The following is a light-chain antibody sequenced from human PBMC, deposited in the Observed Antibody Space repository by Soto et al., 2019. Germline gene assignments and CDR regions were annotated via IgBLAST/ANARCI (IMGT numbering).Light chain of an antibody. CDR3: AAWDDSLKAVV. V-gene: IGLV1-44*01. CDR2: SSD. Sequence: QSVLTQPPSASGTPGQRVTISCSGTRSNIGGHAVNWYQQLPGTAPKRLIFSSDQRPSGVPGRFSGSKSGTSASLAVSGLQSEDEAVYYCAAWDDSLKAVVFGGGTKLTVL. J-gene: IGLJ2*01. CDR1: RSNIGGHA.